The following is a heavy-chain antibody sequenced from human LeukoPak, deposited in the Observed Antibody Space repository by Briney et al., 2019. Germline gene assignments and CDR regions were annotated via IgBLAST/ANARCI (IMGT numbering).Heavy chain of an antibody. CDR2: ASHSGIN. Sequence: SETLSLTCLVSGDSIRTTSFWGWIRQPPGMGLEWIASASHSGINYYNPSLRSRVIVSADTSKNQFSLRLASVTAADTAVYYCARRGGHSWDVGNWFDPWGQGILVTVSS. J-gene: IGHJ5*02. CDR3: ARRGGHSWDVGNWFDP. V-gene: IGHV4-39*01. D-gene: IGHD6-13*01. CDR1: GDSIRTTSF.